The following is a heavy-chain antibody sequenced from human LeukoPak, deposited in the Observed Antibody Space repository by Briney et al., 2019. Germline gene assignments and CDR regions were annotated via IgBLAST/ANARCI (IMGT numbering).Heavy chain of an antibody. D-gene: IGHD3-10*01. CDR3: AREEYGSGSYSAFDI. CDR2: INSDGSST. CDR1: GFTFSRYW. V-gene: IGHV3-74*01. J-gene: IGHJ3*02. Sequence: GGSLRLSSAASGFTFSRYWMHWVRQAPGQGLLWVSRINSDGSSTYYADSVKGRFTTSRDNAKAALHLQMKSLTAEDTAVYYCAREEYGSGSYSAFDIWGEGTMVTVSS.